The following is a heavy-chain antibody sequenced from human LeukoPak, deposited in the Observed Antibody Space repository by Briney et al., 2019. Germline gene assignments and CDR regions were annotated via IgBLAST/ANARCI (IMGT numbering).Heavy chain of an antibody. V-gene: IGHV4-59*01. J-gene: IGHJ4*02. D-gene: IGHD5-18*01. CDR3: ARGYSFALYYFDY. CDR1: GDSISGYY. CDR2: IYSSGST. Sequence: SETLSLTCSVSGDSISGYYWSWIRQPPGKGLEWIGYIYSSGSTSYNPSLKSRVTISVDTSENQFSLKLGSVTAADTAKYYCARGYSFALYYFDYWGQGPLVTVSS.